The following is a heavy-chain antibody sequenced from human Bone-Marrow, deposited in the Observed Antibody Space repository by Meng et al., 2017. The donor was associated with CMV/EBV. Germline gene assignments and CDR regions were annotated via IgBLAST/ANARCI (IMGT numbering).Heavy chain of an antibody. J-gene: IGHJ4*02. V-gene: IGHV3-11*01. Sequence: GGSLRLSCAASGFTFSDFFMTWFRQTPGKGLEWISYISGNVKTFYYAESVKGRFTISRDNAKNSLFLQMNSLRDEDTAVYFCARGYYGGNPTGFPVVDNWGQGTRVTVSS. CDR3: ARGYYGGNPTGFPVVDN. CDR2: ISGNVKTF. D-gene: IGHD4-23*01. CDR1: GFTFSDFF.